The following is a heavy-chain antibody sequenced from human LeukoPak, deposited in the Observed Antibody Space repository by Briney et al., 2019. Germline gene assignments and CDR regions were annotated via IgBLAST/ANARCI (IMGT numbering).Heavy chain of an antibody. CDR3: ARKYYDSSGLPFDS. D-gene: IGHD3-22*01. Sequence: ASVKVSCKASGYTYTDYYINWVRQAPGQGLEWMGRINPGSGGTKYAQKFQGRVTVTRDTSISTVYMELSRVRPDDTAMYHCARKYYDSSGLPFDSWGQGTLVTVSS. J-gene: IGHJ4*02. CDR1: GYTYTDYY. V-gene: IGHV1-2*06. CDR2: INPGSGGT.